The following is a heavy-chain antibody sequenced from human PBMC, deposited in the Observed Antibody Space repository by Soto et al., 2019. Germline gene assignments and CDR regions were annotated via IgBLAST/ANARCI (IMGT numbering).Heavy chain of an antibody. V-gene: IGHV3-66*03. CDR3: ARGQYCSGGSCYSTYYFDY. J-gene: IGHJ4*01. CDR2: IYSCGST. CDR1: GFTVSSNY. Sequence: EVQLVESGGGLIQPGGSLRLSCAASGFTVSSNYMSWVRQAPGKGLEWVSVIYSCGSTYYADSVKGRFTISRDNSKNTLYLQMNSLRAEDTAVYYCARGQYCSGGSCYSTYYFDYWGHGTLVTVSS. D-gene: IGHD2-15*01.